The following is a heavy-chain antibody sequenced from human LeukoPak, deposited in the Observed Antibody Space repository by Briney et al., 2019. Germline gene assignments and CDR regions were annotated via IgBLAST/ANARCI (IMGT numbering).Heavy chain of an antibody. J-gene: IGHJ4*02. CDR1: GFTSSSYA. Sequence: GGSLRLSCAASGFTSSSYAMSWVRQAPGKGLEWVSAISGSGGSTYYADSVKGRFTISRDNSKNTLYLQMNSLRAEDTAVYYCAKDRLITIFGAPNDYWGQGTLVTVSS. CDR2: ISGSGGST. V-gene: IGHV3-23*01. D-gene: IGHD3-3*01. CDR3: AKDRLITIFGAPNDY.